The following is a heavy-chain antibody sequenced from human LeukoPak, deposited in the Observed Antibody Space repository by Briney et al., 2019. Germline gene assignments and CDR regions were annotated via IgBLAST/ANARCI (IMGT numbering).Heavy chain of an antibody. CDR3: ARHSAYSSSSLFDY. CDR2: IYYTGST. V-gene: IGHV4-59*08. J-gene: IGHJ4*02. Sequence: SETLSLTCSVSGGSISSLYWSWIRQPPGKGLEWIGYIYYTGSTNYNPSLKSRVTMFVDMSKNQFSLRLSSVTAADTAVYYCARHSAYSSSSLFDYWGKGTLVTVSS. CDR1: GGSISSLY. D-gene: IGHD6-6*01.